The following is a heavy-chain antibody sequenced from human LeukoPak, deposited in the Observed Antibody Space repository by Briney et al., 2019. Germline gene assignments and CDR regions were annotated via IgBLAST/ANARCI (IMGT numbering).Heavy chain of an antibody. J-gene: IGHJ4*02. V-gene: IGHV3-48*01. CDR3: AKIFMGVDY. Sequence: GGSLRLSCAAPGFTFSSYSMNWVRQAPGKGLEWVSYISSSSSTIYYADSVKGRFTISRDNAKNPLYLQMNSLRAEDTAVYYCAKIFMGVDYWGQGTLVTVSS. D-gene: IGHD2/OR15-2a*01. CDR2: ISSSSSTI. CDR1: GFTFSSYS.